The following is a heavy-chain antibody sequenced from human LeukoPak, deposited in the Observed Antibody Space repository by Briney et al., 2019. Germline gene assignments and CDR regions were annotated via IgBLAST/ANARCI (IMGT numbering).Heavy chain of an antibody. V-gene: IGHV1-8*03. Sequence: ASVKVSCKASGYTFTSYDINWVRQATGQGLEWMGWMNPNSGNTGYAQKFQGRVTITRNTSISTAYMELSSLRSEDTAVYYCARAYPDYFYYYYYMDVWGKGTKVTVSS. CDR1: GYTFTSYD. CDR3: ARAYPDYFYYYYYMDV. D-gene: IGHD2/OR15-2a*01. CDR2: MNPNSGNT. J-gene: IGHJ6*03.